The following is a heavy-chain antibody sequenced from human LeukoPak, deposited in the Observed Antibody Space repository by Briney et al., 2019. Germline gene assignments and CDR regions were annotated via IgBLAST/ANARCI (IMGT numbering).Heavy chain of an antibody. D-gene: IGHD6-13*01. V-gene: IGHV4-30-2*01. CDR2: IYHSGST. J-gene: IGHJ4*02. Sequence: SQTLSLTCAVSGGSISSGGYSWSWIRQPPGKGLEWIGYIYHSGSTYYNPSLKSRVTISVDKSKNQFSLKLSSVTAADTAVYYCARVGVWGSSWSFDYWGQGTLVTVSS. CDR3: ARVGVWGSSWSFDY. CDR1: GGSISSGGYS.